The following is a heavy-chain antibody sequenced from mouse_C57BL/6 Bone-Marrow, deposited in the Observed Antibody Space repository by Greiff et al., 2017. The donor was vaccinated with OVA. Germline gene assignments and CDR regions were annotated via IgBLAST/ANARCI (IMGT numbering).Heavy chain of an antibody. Sequence: QVQLQQPGAELVRPGTSVKLSCKASGYTFTSYWMHWVKQRPGQGLEWIGVIDPSDSYTNYNQKFKGKATLTVDTSSSTAYMQLSSLTSEDSAVYYGARGGLDGSSYGYFDVWGTGTTVTVSS. D-gene: IGHD1-1*01. V-gene: IGHV1-59*01. CDR2: IDPSDSYT. J-gene: IGHJ1*03. CDR1: GYTFTSYW. CDR3: ARGGLDGSSYGYFDV.